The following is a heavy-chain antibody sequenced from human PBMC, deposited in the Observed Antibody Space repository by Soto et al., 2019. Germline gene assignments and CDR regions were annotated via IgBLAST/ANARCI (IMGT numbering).Heavy chain of an antibody. V-gene: IGHV1-24*01. CDR3: ASYRTTVTTSEFDY. CDR2: FDPEDGET. D-gene: IGHD4-17*01. Sequence: EASVKVSCKVSGYTLTELSMHWVRRAPGKGLEWMGGFDPEDGETIYAQKFQGRVTMTEDTSTDTAYMELSSLRSEDTAVYYCASYRTTVTTSEFDYWGQGTLVTVSS. CDR1: GYTLTELS. J-gene: IGHJ4*02.